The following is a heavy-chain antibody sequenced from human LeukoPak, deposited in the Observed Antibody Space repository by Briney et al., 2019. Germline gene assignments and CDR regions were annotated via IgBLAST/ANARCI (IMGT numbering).Heavy chain of an antibody. V-gene: IGHV3-23*01. CDR3: AKDYYGSGSYTSGLDY. D-gene: IGHD3-10*01. J-gene: IGHJ4*02. Sequence: PGRSLRLSCAASGFTFSSYAMHWVRQAPGKGLEWVSAISGSGGSTYYADSVKGRFTISRDNSKNTLYLQMNSLRAEDTAVYYCAKDYYGSGSYTSGLDYWGQGTLVTVSS. CDR2: ISGSGGST. CDR1: GFTFSSYA.